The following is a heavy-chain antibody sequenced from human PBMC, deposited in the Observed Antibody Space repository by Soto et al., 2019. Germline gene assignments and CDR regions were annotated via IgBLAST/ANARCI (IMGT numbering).Heavy chain of an antibody. CDR3: ATISSFFMGHYHYCAMDV. D-gene: IGHD3-3*02. Sequence: GESLKISCKGSGYSFTSYWISWVRQMPGKGLEWMGRIDPSDSYTNYSPSFQGHVTISADKSISTAYLQWSSLKASDTAMYYCATISSFFMGHYHYCAMDVWGPAITVTRSS. V-gene: IGHV5-10-1*01. CDR1: GYSFTSYW. CDR2: IDPSDSYT. J-gene: IGHJ6*02.